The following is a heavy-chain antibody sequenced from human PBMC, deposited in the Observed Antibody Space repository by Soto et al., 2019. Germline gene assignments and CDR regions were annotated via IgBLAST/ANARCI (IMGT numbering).Heavy chain of an antibody. CDR2: ISPYTGNT. Sequence: QVQLVQSGDEVKKPGASVKVSCKASGYIFVNYGIAWVRQAPGQGLEWMGWISPYTGNTHSATKVQGRLTMTTDTSTSKAYMDLGNLTSDDTAVYYCVMVDNYVTPTPQDVWGQGTTVTVSS. CDR3: VMVDNYVTPTPQDV. V-gene: IGHV1-18*01. D-gene: IGHD3-16*01. J-gene: IGHJ6*02. CDR1: GYIFVNYG.